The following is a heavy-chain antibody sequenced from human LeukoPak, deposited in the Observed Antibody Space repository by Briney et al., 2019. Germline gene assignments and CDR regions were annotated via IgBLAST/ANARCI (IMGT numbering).Heavy chain of an antibody. CDR2: IYTSGST. CDR3: AREPDSSSWYYFDY. CDR1: GGSISSYY. V-gene: IGHV4-4*07. D-gene: IGHD6-13*01. Sequence: PSETLSLTRTVSGGSISSYYWSWIRQPAGKGLEWIGRIYTSGSTNYNPSLKSRVTMSVDTSKDQFSLKLSSVTAADTAVYYCAREPDSSSWYYFDYWGQGTLVTVSS. J-gene: IGHJ4*02.